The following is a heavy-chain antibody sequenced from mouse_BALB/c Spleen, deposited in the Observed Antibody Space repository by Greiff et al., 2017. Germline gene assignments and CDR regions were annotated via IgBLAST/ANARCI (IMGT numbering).Heavy chain of an antibody. V-gene: IGHV1-63*02. CDR1: GYTFTNYW. CDR3: ARSGTTAGAMDY. J-gene: IGHJ4*01. D-gene: IGHD1-2*01. Sequence: QVQLKESGAELVRPGTSVKISCKASGYTFTNYWLGWVKQRPGHGLEWIGDIYPGGGYTNYNEKFKGKATLTADTSSSTAYMQLSSLTSEDSAVYFCARSGTTAGAMDYWGQGTSVTVSS. CDR2: IYPGGGYT.